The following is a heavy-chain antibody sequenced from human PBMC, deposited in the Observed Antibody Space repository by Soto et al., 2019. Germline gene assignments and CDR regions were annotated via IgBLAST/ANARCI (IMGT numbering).Heavy chain of an antibody. CDR3: ARGSISSWYFWFDP. Sequence: SETLSLTCTVSGGSISSGGYSWSWIRQHPGEGLEWIGYIYYSGSATYHPSLKSRVTISVDTSKNEFSLKLSSVTAADTAVYYCARGSISSWYFWFDPWGQGTLVTVSS. V-gene: IGHV4-31*03. CDR1: GGSISSGGYS. CDR2: IYYSGSA. D-gene: IGHD6-13*01. J-gene: IGHJ5*02.